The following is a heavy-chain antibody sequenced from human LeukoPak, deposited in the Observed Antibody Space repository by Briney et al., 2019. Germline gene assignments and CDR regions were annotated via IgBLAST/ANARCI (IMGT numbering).Heavy chain of an antibody. CDR1: GFTFRSYW. Sequence: GESLRLSCAASGFTFRSYWMSWVRQAPGKGLEWVANIKQGGSEKYYVDSVKGRFTISRDNAKNSLYLQMNSLRAEDTAVYYCARDYCSGGSCYPYYYYGMDVWGKGTTVTVSS. CDR3: ARDYCSGGSCYPYYYYGMDV. CDR2: IKQGGSEK. J-gene: IGHJ6*04. D-gene: IGHD2-15*01. V-gene: IGHV3-7*03.